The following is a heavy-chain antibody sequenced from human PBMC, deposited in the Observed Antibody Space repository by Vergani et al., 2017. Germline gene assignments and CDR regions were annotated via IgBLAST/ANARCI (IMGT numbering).Heavy chain of an antibody. CDR2: IYSTGST. J-gene: IGHJ5*02. CDR1: GGSFNTYY. V-gene: IGHV4-59*04. D-gene: IGHD2-15*01. Sequence: QVQLQESGPGLVKASQTLSLTCTVSGGSFNTYYWSWIRQSPGKGLEWIGYIYSTGSTYYNPSLESRVTMSVDTSKSQFSLKLSSVTAADTAVYYCTRHWAVVAANNWFDPWGQGTLVTVSS. CDR3: TRHWAVVAANNWFDP.